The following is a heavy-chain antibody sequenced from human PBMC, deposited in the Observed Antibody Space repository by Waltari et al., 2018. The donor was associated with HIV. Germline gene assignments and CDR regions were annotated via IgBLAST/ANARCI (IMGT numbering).Heavy chain of an antibody. V-gene: IGHV3-33*01. D-gene: IGHD3-22*01. CDR1: GFTLSNFA. Sequence: QVQLVESGGGGVQPGRSLRLSCAASGFTLSNFAIHWVRQAPGKGLEWVAVIWYDGENKYYADSVKGRFTISRDNSKNTLYLQMNSLRVEDTAVYYCARGGYYYDISGYYHYWGQGTLVTVSS. CDR2: IWYDGENK. J-gene: IGHJ4*02. CDR3: ARGGYYYDISGYYHY.